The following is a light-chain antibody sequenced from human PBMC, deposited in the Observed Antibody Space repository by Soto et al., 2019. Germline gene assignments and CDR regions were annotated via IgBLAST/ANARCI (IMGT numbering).Light chain of an antibody. Sequence: DIQMPQSPSSLSASVGASVTITCRASQYISSYLNWYQQKPGKAPKLLIYAASSLQSGVPSRFSGSGSGTDFTLTISSLQPEDFATYYGQQSYSTPITFGQGTRLEIK. CDR3: QQSYSTPIT. CDR2: AAS. V-gene: IGKV1-39*01. J-gene: IGKJ5*01. CDR1: QYISSY.